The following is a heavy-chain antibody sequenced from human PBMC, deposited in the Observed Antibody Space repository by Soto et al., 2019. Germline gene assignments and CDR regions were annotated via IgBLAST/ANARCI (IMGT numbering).Heavy chain of an antibody. Sequence: TLSLTSTVSGGTFSRGGYYWGWIRQHPGKGLECIGYIFYTGSTYYNPTLKSRVTMSVDTSKDHFSLKLSSVTAADTAVYYCARQNYYDTSGYYYAFDYWGQGALVTVSS. J-gene: IGHJ4*02. CDR1: GGTFSRGGYY. V-gene: IGHV4-31*03. CDR3: ARQNYYDTSGYYYAFDY. CDR2: IFYTGST. D-gene: IGHD3-22*01.